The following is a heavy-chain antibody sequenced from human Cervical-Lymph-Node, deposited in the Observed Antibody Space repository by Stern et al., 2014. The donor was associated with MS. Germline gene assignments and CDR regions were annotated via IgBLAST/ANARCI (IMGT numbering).Heavy chain of an antibody. J-gene: IGHJ6*02. CDR3: ARVSVVVADRGMDV. CDR2: ISSSSSYT. Sequence: VQLEESGGGLVKPGGSLRLSCAASGFTFSDYYMSWIRQAPGKGLEWVSYISSSSSYTNYADSVKGRFTISRDNAKNSLYLQMNSLRAEDTAVYYCARVSVVVADRGMDVWGQGTTITVSS. V-gene: IGHV3-11*06. CDR1: GFTFSDYY. D-gene: IGHD2-15*01.